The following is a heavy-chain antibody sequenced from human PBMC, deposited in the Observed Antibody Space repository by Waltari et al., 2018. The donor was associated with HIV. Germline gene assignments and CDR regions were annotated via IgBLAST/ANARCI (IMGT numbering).Heavy chain of an antibody. J-gene: IGHJ6*02. D-gene: IGHD3-3*01. CDR2: INHSGTT. CDR1: RGSFSDHS. Sequence: QVQLQQWGAGLLRPSGTLSLTCAVYRGSFSDHSWTWVRQAPGTGLQWLGEINHSGTTLYAKSLQGRLAISRDASKNQFSLTLKSVTASDTAVYFCARNALQWSATNSDFWTGHPDHYSAIDAWGQGTTVLVSS. V-gene: IGHV4-34*01. CDR3: ARNALQWSATNSDFWTGHPDHYSAIDA.